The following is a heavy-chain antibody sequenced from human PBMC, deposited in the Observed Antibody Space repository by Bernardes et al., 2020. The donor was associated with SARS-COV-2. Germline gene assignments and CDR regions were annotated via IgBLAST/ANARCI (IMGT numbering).Heavy chain of an antibody. CDR3: AKHREAFGDSLIDY. D-gene: IGHD4-17*01. Sequence: GGSLRLSCAASGFTFRSFGMHWARQAPGRGLEWVAVISYDGSNKYYADSMKGRFTISRDNFKNTLYVQMNSLRVEDTAVYYCAKHREAFGDSLIDYWGQGTLVTVSS. CDR2: ISYDGSNK. V-gene: IGHV3-30*18. J-gene: IGHJ4*02. CDR1: GFTFRSFG.